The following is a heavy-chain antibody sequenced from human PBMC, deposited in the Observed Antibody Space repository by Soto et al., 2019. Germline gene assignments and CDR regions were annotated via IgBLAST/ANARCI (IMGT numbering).Heavy chain of an antibody. V-gene: IGHV3-30*18. D-gene: IGHD3-22*01. CDR1: GLTFSSYG. Sequence: QVQLVESGGGVVQPGRSLRLSCAASGLTFSSYGMHWVRQAPGKGLEWVAVISYDGSNKYYADSVKGRFTISRDNSKNTLYLQMNSLRAEDTAVYYCAKESVVVITDYWGQGTLVTVSS. J-gene: IGHJ4*02. CDR2: ISYDGSNK. CDR3: AKESVVVITDY.